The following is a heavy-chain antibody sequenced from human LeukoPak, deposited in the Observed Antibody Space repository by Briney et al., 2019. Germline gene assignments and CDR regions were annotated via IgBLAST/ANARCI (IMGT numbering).Heavy chain of an antibody. CDR2: IYTSGST. V-gene: IGHV4-4*07. J-gene: IGHJ4*02. Sequence: PSETLSLTCSVSGGSISSYYWSWIRQPAGKGLEWIGRIYTSGSTNYNPSLKSRVTMSVDTSKNQFSLKLNSVTAADTAVYYCARDAGGSGSYYSRLDYWGQGTLVTASS. D-gene: IGHD3-10*01. CDR1: GGSISSYY. CDR3: ARDAGGSGSYYSRLDY.